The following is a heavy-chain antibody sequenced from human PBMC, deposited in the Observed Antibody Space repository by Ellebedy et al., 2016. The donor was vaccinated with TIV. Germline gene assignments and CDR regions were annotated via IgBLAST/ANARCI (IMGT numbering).Heavy chain of an antibody. CDR1: GGSLSGYY. D-gene: IGHD3-10*01. V-gene: IGHV4-34*01. CDR3: ARGPRLFTMTRGVLRAMDV. Sequence: SETLSLXXAVYGGSLSGYYWSWIRQPPGKGLEWIGEINHSGNTDYNPSLESRVTVSVDTSKNQFSLILSSVTAADTAEYYCARGPRLFTMTRGVLRAMDVWGQGSTVIVS. CDR2: INHSGNT. J-gene: IGHJ6*02.